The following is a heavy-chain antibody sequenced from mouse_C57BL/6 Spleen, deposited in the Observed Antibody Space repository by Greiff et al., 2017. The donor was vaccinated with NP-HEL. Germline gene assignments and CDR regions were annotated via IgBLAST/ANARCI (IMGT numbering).Heavy chain of an antibody. D-gene: IGHD3-2*02. CDR2: IYPRSGNT. V-gene: IGHV1-81*01. Sequence: QVQLQQSGAELARPGASVKLSCKASGYTFTSYGLSWVKQRTGQGLEWIGEIYPRSGNTYYNEKFKGKATLTADKSSSTAYMELRSLTSEDSAVYVCARGGAQVYYFDYWGQGTTLTVSS. CDR3: ARGGAQVYYFDY. CDR1: GYTFTSYG. J-gene: IGHJ2*01.